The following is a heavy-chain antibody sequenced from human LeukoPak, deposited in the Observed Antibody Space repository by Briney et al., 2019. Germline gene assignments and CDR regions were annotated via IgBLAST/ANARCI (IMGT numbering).Heavy chain of an antibody. CDR2: ISYDGSNK. D-gene: IGHD4-17*01. CDR3: AREEATVTTPFDY. CDR1: GFTFSSYA. Sequence: PGRSLRLSCAASGFTFSSYAMHWVRQAPGKGLEWVAVISYDGSNKYYADSVKGRFTISRDNSKNTLYLQMNSLRAEDTAVYYCAREEATVTTPFDYWGQGTLVTVSS. J-gene: IGHJ4*02. V-gene: IGHV3-30-3*01.